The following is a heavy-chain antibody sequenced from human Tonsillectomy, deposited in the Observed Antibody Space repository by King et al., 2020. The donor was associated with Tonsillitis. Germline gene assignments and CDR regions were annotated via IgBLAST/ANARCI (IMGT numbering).Heavy chain of an antibody. J-gene: IGHJ4*02. CDR2: IYYSGST. CDR1: GGSISSYY. V-gene: IGHV4-59*01. D-gene: IGHD6-19*01. CDR3: ARERNEQWLDY. Sequence: VQLQESGPGLVKPSETLSLTCTVSGGSISSYYWSWIRQPPGKGLEWVGYIYYSGSTNYNPSLKSRVTISVDTSKNQFSLKLNSVTAADTAVYYCARERNEQWLDYWGQGTLVTVSS.